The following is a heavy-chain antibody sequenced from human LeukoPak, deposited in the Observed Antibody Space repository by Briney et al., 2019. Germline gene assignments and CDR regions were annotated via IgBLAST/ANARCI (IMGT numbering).Heavy chain of an antibody. J-gene: IGHJ5*02. CDR2: MNPHTGNT. V-gene: IGHV1-8*01. CDR3: ARSPNRSYDIWTGYYNIWFDP. Sequence: GASVKVCCKASGYTFTHYDINWVRQATGQGLEWLGWMNPHTGNTGSEQKFQGGVTMTRNTSISTAYMALSSLRSDDTAVYYCARSPNRSYDIWTGYYNIWFDPWGQGTLVTVSS. D-gene: IGHD3-9*01. CDR1: GYTFTHYD.